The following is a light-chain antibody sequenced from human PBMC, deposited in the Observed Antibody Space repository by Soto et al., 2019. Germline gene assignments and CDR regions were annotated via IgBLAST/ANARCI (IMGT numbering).Light chain of an antibody. J-gene: IGKJ1*01. CDR3: LQHRRYPWT. V-gene: IGKV1-17*03. CDR2: FAS. Sequence: TQSPSAMSASIGDRVTITCRASQDINDYLAWYQQKPGKAPRRLIYFASRLQSGVPSRFSGSGSGTEFTLTISSLQPEDFATYYCLQHRRYPWTFGQGTTVEMK. CDR1: QDINDY.